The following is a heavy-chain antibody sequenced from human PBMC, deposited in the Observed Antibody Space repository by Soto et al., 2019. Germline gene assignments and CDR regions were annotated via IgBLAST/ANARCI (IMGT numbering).Heavy chain of an antibody. CDR2: IYYDGST. V-gene: IGHV4-39*02. Sequence: SETLSLTCTVSGASIRSSTFYWGWIRQPPGKGLESIANIYYDGSTYYNPSLKSRVTISVDTSKNQFSLKLSSVTAADTAVYYCAKDAGGVILTGYPTYNCFDPWGQGTLVTVSS. CDR1: GASIRSSTFY. CDR3: AKDAGGVILTGYPTYNCFDP. D-gene: IGHD3-9*01. J-gene: IGHJ5*02.